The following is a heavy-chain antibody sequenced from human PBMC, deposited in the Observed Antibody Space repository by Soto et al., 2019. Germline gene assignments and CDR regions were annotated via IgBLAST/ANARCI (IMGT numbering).Heavy chain of an antibody. CDR1: GASIGSGAYY. Sequence: SETLSLACTVYGASIGSGAYYWAWIRQPPVMGLEVIGYIFYSGITYYNPSFKSRVARSVDTSKNQFSLKVSSVTAADTAVYSCARALIQRWPAYYYGMAVWGEGTTVTVS. CDR3: ARALIQRWPAYYYGMAV. V-gene: IGHV4-30-4*01. J-gene: IGHJ6*02. D-gene: IGHD5-18*01. CDR2: IFYSGIT.